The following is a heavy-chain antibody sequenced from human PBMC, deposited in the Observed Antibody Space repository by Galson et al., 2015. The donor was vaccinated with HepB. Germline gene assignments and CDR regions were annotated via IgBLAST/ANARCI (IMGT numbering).Heavy chain of an antibody. CDR3: AKADYYGSGSYYKVAFDI. D-gene: IGHD3-10*01. Sequence: SLRLSCAASGFTFSSYAMSWVRQAPGKGLEWVSAISGSGGSTYYADSVKGRFTISRDNSKNTLYLQMNSLRAEDTAVYYCAKADYYGSGSYYKVAFDIWGQGTMVTVSS. CDR1: GFTFSSYA. CDR2: ISGSGGST. V-gene: IGHV3-23*01. J-gene: IGHJ3*02.